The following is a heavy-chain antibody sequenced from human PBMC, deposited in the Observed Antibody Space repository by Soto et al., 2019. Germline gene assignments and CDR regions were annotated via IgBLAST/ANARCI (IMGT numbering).Heavy chain of an antibody. J-gene: IGHJ6*02. Sequence: PGGSLRLSCAASGFTFSSYGMHWVRQAPGKGLEWVSAISGSGGSTYYADSVKGRFTISRDNSKNTLYLQMNSLRAEDTAVYYCATLGGGRYYYYGMDVRGQGTTVTVSS. CDR1: GFTFSSYG. D-gene: IGHD3-16*01. V-gene: IGHV3-23*01. CDR2: ISGSGGST. CDR3: ATLGGGRYYYYGMDV.